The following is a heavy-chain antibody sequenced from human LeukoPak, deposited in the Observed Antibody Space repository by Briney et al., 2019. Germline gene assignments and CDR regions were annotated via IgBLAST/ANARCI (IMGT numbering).Heavy chain of an antibody. CDR1: GYSFTSYW. D-gene: IGHD6-19*01. Sequence: GESLKISCKGSGYSFTSYWIGWVRQMPGKGLEWMGIIYPGDSDTRYSPSFQGQDTISADKSISTAYLQWSSLKASDTAMYYCARRVIAVAGNDAFDIWGQGTMVTVSS. CDR2: IYPGDSDT. J-gene: IGHJ3*02. V-gene: IGHV5-51*01. CDR3: ARRVIAVAGNDAFDI.